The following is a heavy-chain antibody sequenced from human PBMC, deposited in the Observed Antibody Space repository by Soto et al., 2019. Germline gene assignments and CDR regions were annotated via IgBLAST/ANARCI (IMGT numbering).Heavy chain of an antibody. CDR2: ISYNGGNR. CDR3: AKDTYYYDSSGYYVFDY. CDR1: GFVFSSYG. V-gene: IGHV3-30*18. Sequence: QVQLVESGGGVVQPGRSLRLSCAASGFVFSSYGIHWVRQAPGKGLEWVAGISYNGGNRYYTDSVKGRFTISRDSSMNTLYLQINSLRAEDTAVYYCAKDTYYYDSSGYYVFDYWGQGTLVTVSS. J-gene: IGHJ4*02. D-gene: IGHD3-22*01.